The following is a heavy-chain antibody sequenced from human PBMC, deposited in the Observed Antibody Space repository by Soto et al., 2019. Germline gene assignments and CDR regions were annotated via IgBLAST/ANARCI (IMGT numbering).Heavy chain of an antibody. CDR1: GGSFSSYA. J-gene: IGHJ4*02. CDR3: ARVTGGVSTSIASYYFDY. CDR2: IIPIFGPT. V-gene: IGHV1-69*13. D-gene: IGHD2-8*01. Sequence: GASVKVSCKASGGSFSSYAISWVRQAPGQGLEWLGGIIPIFGPTNYAQKFQGRVTITADESTSTAYMELSSLRSEDTAVYYCARVTGGVSTSIASYYFDYWGQGTTVTVSS.